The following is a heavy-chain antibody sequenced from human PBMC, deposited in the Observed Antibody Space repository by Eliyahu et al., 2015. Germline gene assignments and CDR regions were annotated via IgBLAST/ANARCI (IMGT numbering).Heavy chain of an antibody. D-gene: IGHD3-9*01. Sequence: QVQLQESGPGLVKPSQTLTLTCTVSGGSIRNGXSFGTWIRQPPGKGLEWIGPIYYTGYTDXHPSLKSRVSISLDMSNNQFSVRLSSVTAADTAVYFCARGPFYDALAGHPNPYFDLWGRGTLVTASS. V-gene: IGHV4-30-4*08. J-gene: IGHJ2*01. CDR3: ARGPFYDALAGHPNPYFDL. CDR2: IYYTGYT. CDR1: GGSIRNGXSF.